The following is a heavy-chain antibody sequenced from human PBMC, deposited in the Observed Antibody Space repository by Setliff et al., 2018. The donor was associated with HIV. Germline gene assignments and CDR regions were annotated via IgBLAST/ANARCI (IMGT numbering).Heavy chain of an antibody. V-gene: IGHV4-34*01. D-gene: IGHD6-13*01. CDR1: GGSFSAYY. J-gene: IGHJ3*02. Sequence: ASETLSLTCAVFGGSFSAYYWNWIRQTPGKGLEWIGEINHSGTTNYNPSLNSRVTISVDTSKKQFSLNLSSVTAADTAVYYCARGFGSSWSYDGFDIWGQGTLVTVS. CDR3: ARGFGSSWSYDGFDI. CDR2: INHSGTT.